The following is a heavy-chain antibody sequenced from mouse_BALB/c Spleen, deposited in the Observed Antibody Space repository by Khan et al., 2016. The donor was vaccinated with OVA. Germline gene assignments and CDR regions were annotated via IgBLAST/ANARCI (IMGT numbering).Heavy chain of an antibody. CDR2: IDPENGNT. CDR1: GFNIKDYY. J-gene: IGHJ3*01. V-gene: IGHV14-1*02. CDR3: ARSGYSAWFAY. Sequence: VQLQQSGAELVRPGALVKLSCKGSGFNIKDYYMHWVKQRPEQGLEWIGWIDPENGNTIYDPKLQGKANITADTSSNTAYLQLSSLDSEDTAVYYCARSGYSAWFAYWGQGTLVTVSA. D-gene: IGHD4-1*01.